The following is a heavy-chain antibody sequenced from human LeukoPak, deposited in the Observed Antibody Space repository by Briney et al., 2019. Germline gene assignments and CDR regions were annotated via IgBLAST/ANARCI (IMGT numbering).Heavy chain of an antibody. CDR2: INPNSGGT. V-gene: IGHV1-2*06. J-gene: IGHJ4*02. Sequence: GASVKVSCKASGYTFTGYYMHWVRQAPGQGLEWMGRINPNSGGTNYAQKFQGRVTMTRDTSISTAYMELSRLRSDDTAVYYCARDPPYYGGHGAYWGQGTLVTVSS. CDR3: ARDPPYYGGHGAY. CDR1: GYTFTGYY. D-gene: IGHD2/OR15-2a*01.